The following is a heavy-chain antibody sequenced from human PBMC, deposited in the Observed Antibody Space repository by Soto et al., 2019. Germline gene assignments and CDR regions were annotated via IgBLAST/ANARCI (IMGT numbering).Heavy chain of an antibody. CDR2: ISGSGGST. D-gene: IGHD6-25*01. Sequence: GESLKISCAASGFTFSSYAMSWVRQAPGKGLEWVSAISGSGGSTYYADSVKGRFTISRDNSKNTLYLQMNSLRAEDTAVYYCAKDAPMGSGNWFDPWGQGTLVTVSS. V-gene: IGHV3-23*01. CDR3: AKDAPMGSGNWFDP. CDR1: GFTFSSYA. J-gene: IGHJ5*02.